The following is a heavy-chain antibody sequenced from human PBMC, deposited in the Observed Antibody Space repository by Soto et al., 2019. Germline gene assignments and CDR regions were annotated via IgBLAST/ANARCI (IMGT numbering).Heavy chain of an antibody. Sequence: GGSLRLSCAASGFTFSSYGMHWVRQAPGKGLEWVAVISYDGRNKYYADSVKGRFTISRDNSKNTLYLQMNSLRAEDTAVYYCAKGVSSSWYYFDYWGQGTLVTVSS. CDR3: AKGVSSSWYYFDY. J-gene: IGHJ4*02. CDR2: ISYDGRNK. CDR1: GFTFSSYG. D-gene: IGHD6-13*01. V-gene: IGHV3-30*18.